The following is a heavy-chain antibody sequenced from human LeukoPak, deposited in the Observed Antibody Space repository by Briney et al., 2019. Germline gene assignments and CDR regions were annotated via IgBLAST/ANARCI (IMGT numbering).Heavy chain of an antibody. CDR3: ARAEIRNAFFFDG. CDR2: ISGSGSTI. V-gene: IGHV3-48*03. J-gene: IGHJ4*02. CDR1: GFKFDDYG. Sequence: PGGSLRLSCAASGFKFDDYGMSWVRQAPGKGLEWVSDISGSGSTIYYADSVKGRFTISRDNAKNSLSLQLNSLRAEDTGIYYCARAEIRNAFFFDGWGQGTLVTVSS. D-gene: IGHD3-3*01.